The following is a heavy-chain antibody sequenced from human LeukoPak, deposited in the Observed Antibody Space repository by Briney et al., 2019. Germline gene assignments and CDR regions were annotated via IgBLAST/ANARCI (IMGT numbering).Heavy chain of an antibody. D-gene: IGHD3-9*01. CDR3: AAGGLRYFDWLSQLDY. CDR2: INHSGST. CDR1: GGSFSVYY. J-gene: IGHJ4*02. Sequence: PSETLSLTCAVYGGSFSVYYWSWIRQPPGKGLEWIGEINHSGSTNYNPSLKSRVTISVDTSKNQFSLKLSSVTAADTAVYYCAAGGLRYFDWLSQLDYWGQGTLVTVSS. V-gene: IGHV4-34*01.